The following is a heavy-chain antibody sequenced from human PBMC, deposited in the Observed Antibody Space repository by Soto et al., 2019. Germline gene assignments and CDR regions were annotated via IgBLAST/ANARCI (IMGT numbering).Heavy chain of an antibody. V-gene: IGHV3-23*01. D-gene: IGHD3-10*01. CDR3: TRDEYGWGIRRIQADP. CDR1: GFTFSSYA. CDR2: ISGSGGST. Sequence: GGSLRLSCAASGFTFSSYAMSWVRQAPGKGLEWVSAISGSGGSTYYADSVKGRFTISRDNSKNTLYLQMNSLRAEDTAVYYCTRDEYGWGIRRIQADPWGPGTVVTVSS. J-gene: IGHJ5*02.